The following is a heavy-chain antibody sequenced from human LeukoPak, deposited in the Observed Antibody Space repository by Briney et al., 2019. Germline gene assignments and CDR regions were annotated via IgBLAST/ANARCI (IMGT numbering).Heavy chain of an antibody. CDR1: GFRFSSYW. Sequence: HPGGSLRLSWAVAGFRFSSYWLSWVRPAPGKGMEWEANMKPDGRETTYVDSVTGRFSMSRDNGKNSLYLQMNSLRAEDTAVYYCARDTVHHCSPTSCSPWGFDYWGQGTLVTVSS. J-gene: IGHJ4*02. V-gene: IGHV3-7*01. CDR3: ARDTVHHCSPTSCSPWGFDY. D-gene: IGHD2-2*01. CDR2: MKPDGRET.